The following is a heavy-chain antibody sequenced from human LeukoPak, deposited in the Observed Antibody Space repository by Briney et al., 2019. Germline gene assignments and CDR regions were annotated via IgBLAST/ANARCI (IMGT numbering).Heavy chain of an antibody. D-gene: IGHD3-3*01. CDR3: ARLTGQDQFLEWLFGWFDP. CDR2: IYPGDSDT. J-gene: IGHJ5*02. V-gene: IGHV5-51*01. CDR1: GYSFTSYW. Sequence: GESLKISCKGSGYSFTSYWIGWVRQMPGKGLEWMGIIYPGDSDTRYSPSFQGQVTISADKSISTAYLQWSSLKASDTAMYYCARLTGQDQFLEWLFGWFDPWGQGTLVTVSS.